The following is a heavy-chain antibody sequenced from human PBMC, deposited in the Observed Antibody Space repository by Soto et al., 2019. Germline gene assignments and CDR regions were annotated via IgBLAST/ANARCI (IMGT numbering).Heavy chain of an antibody. CDR1: GFTFSSYW. CDR3: ARGSEYYYDSSGYYAYFDY. CDR2: IKQDGSEK. Sequence: GGSLRLSCAASGFTFSSYWMSWVRQAPGKGLEWVANIKQDGSEKYYVDSVKGRFTISRDNAKNSLYLQMNSLRAEDTAVYYCARGSEYYYDSSGYYAYFDYWGQGTLVTVSS. D-gene: IGHD3-22*01. V-gene: IGHV3-7*01. J-gene: IGHJ4*02.